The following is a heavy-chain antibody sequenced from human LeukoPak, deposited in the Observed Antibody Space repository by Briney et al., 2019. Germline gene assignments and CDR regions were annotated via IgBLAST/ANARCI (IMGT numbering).Heavy chain of an antibody. J-gene: IGHJ4*02. Sequence: GVSLRLSCAASGFTFSSYQMNWVRQAPGKGLEWVSSVSSTGSATYYADSVKGRFTISRDNAKNSLYLQMNSRRVEDAAIYYCPRGRMGGVFDDWGQGTLVTVSS. V-gene: IGHV3-48*03. D-gene: IGHD3-16*01. CDR2: VSSTGSAT. CDR1: GFTFSSYQ. CDR3: PRGRMGGVFDD.